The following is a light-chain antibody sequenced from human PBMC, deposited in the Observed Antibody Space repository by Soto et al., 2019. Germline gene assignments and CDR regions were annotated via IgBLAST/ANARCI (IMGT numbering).Light chain of an antibody. J-gene: IGKJ3*01. CDR3: QQLNSYLFP. CDR1: QGSSSY. Sequence: DIQVTQSPSFLSASVGDRVTIACRASQGSSSYLAGYQQKPGRAPKLLIYAASTLQSGVTSRLSGSGSGTEFTLTIIRLQPEDFAKYYCQQLNSYLFPFGPPTKVDI. V-gene: IGKV1-9*01. CDR2: AAS.